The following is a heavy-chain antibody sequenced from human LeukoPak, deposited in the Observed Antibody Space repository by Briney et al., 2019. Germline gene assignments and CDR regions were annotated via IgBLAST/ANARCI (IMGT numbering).Heavy chain of an antibody. V-gene: IGHV1-18*01. J-gene: IGHJ4*02. CDR2: ISAYNGNT. Sequence: ASVKVSCKASGYTFTSYGIRWVRQAPGQGLEWMGWISAYNGNTNYAQKLQGRVTMNTDTSTSTAYMELRSLRSDDTAVYYCARDRGYYYDSSGYYESLPSDYWGQGTLVTVSS. D-gene: IGHD3-22*01. CDR3: ARDRGYYYDSSGYYESLPSDY. CDR1: GYTFTSYG.